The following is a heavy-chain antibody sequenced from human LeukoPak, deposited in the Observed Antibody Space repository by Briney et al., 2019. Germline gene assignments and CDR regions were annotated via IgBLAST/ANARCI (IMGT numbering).Heavy chain of an antibody. J-gene: IGHJ6*03. CDR2: INPSGGST. D-gene: IGHD5-18*01. CDR3: ARDRRPGYSYGYYYYYYYMDV. Sequence: ASVKVSCKASGYTFTSYYMHWVRQAPGQGLEWMGIINPSGGSTSYAQKFQGRVTMTRDMSTSTVYMELSSLRSEDTAVYYCARDRRPGYSYGYYYYYYYMDVWGKGTTVTVSS. V-gene: IGHV1-46*01. CDR1: GYTFTSYY.